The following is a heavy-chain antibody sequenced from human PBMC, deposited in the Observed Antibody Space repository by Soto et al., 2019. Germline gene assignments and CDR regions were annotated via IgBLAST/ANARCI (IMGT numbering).Heavy chain of an antibody. J-gene: IGHJ4*02. Sequence: QVQLVESGGGVVQPGRSLRLSCAASGFTFSSFGMHWVRQAPGKGLEWVAVISYDGSNKEYADSVKGRFTISRDNSKNTRYLQVSSLRVEDTAVYYCAKGQYCSGGSCYFNPSDYWGQGTLVTVSS. CDR2: ISYDGSNK. CDR3: AKGQYCSGGSCYFNPSDY. CDR1: GFTFSSFG. D-gene: IGHD2-15*01. V-gene: IGHV3-30*18.